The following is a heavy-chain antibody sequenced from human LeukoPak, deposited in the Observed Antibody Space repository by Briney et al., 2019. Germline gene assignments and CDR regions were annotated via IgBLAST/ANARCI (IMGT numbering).Heavy chain of an antibody. CDR3: AREPSYSSSWYTSCDY. CDR1: GFTFSSYD. Sequence: GGSLRLSCAASGFTFSSYDIHWVRQAPGKGLEWVAFIRYGGSNKYYADSVRGRFTISRDNSKNTLYLQMNSLRAEDTAVYFCAREPSYSSSWYTSCDYWGQGTLVTVSS. CDR2: IRYGGSNK. V-gene: IGHV3-30*02. D-gene: IGHD6-13*01. J-gene: IGHJ4*02.